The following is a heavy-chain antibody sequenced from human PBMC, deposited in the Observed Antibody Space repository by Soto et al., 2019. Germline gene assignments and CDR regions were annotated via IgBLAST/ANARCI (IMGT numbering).Heavy chain of an antibody. Sequence: ASVKFACKASGYTFTNYGISWVRQAPGQGLEWMGWISAYKGDTNYAQNPRGSVTMTTXTXXNXXXMXLXXLRXDATAAYYCARDLDGSGSYYTDYWGPGTLVTVS. V-gene: IGHV1-18*01. J-gene: IGHJ4*02. CDR3: ARDLDGSGSYYTDY. D-gene: IGHD3-10*01. CDR2: ISAYKGDT. CDR1: GYTFTNYG.